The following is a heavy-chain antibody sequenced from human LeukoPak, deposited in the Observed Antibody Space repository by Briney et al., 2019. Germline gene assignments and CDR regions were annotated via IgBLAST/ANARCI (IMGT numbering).Heavy chain of an antibody. CDR1: GDSVPSNSAA. D-gene: IGHD2-2*01. Sequence: SPTLSLTCAISGDSVPSNSAAWNWIGQSPSRGLEWLGRTYYRSKWYNDYAVSVKSRITINPDTSKNQFSLQLNSVTPEDTAVYYCARDLTPYCSSTSCYSDAFDIWGQGTMVTVSS. CDR3: ARDLTPYCSSTSCYSDAFDI. CDR2: TYYRSKWYN. V-gene: IGHV6-1*01. J-gene: IGHJ3*02.